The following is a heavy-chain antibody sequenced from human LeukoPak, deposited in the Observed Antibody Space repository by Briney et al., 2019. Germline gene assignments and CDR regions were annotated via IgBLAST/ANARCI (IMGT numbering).Heavy chain of an antibody. J-gene: IGHJ4*02. CDR2: ISYDGSNK. D-gene: IGHD2-21*01. Sequence: PGRSLRLSCAASGFTFGSYAMHWVRQAPGKGLEWVAVISYDGSNKYYADSVKGRFTISRDNSKNTLYLQMNSLRAEDTAVYYCARDYGATVIGTGSYWGQGTLVTVSS. V-gene: IGHV3-30*01. CDR3: ARDYGATVIGTGSY. CDR1: GFTFGSYA.